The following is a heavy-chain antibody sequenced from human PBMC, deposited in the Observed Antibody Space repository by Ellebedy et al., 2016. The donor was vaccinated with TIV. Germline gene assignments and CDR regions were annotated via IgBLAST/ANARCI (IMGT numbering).Heavy chain of an antibody. CDR2: IYYTGIT. Sequence: MPSETLSLTCTVSYGSIGDYYWSWIRQPPGKGLEWIGYIYYTGITKYNSSLKSRVTISLDTSKNQFSLKLSSVTAADTAVYYCARGQMAALDYWGQGSLVTVSS. V-gene: IGHV4-59*01. J-gene: IGHJ4*02. D-gene: IGHD5-24*01. CDR3: ARGQMAALDY. CDR1: YGSIGDYY.